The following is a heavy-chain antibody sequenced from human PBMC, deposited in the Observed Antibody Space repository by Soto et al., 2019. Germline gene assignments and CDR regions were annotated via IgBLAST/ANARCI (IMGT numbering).Heavy chain of an antibody. CDR1: GGSISSGDYY. CDR2: IYYSGST. V-gene: IGHV4-30-4*01. Sequence: QVQLQESGPGLVKPSQTLSLTCTVSGGSISSGDYYWSWIRQPPGKGLEWIGYIYYSGSTYYNPSLKSRVTISVDTSKHQFSLKLSSVTAADTAVYYCARAALYYDSCGYPLGWGQGTLVTVSS. J-gene: IGHJ4*02. D-gene: IGHD3-22*01. CDR3: ARAALYYDSCGYPLG.